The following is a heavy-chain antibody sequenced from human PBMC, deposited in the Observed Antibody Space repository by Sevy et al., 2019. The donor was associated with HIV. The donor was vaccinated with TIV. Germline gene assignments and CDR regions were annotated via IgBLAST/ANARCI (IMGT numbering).Heavy chain of an antibody. J-gene: IGHJ2*01. CDR1: GFTFSTYA. Sequence: GGSLRLSCAASGFTFSTYAMGWVRQAPGKGLEWVSGISNSGNDMYYAGSVEGRFTISRDNSKSTLFLEMNNLRAEDTAVYYCAKDGAPYCTGGICFPYWYFDLWRRGALVTVSS. D-gene: IGHD2-8*02. V-gene: IGHV3-23*01. CDR3: AKDGAPYCTGGICFPYWYFDL. CDR2: ISNSGNDM.